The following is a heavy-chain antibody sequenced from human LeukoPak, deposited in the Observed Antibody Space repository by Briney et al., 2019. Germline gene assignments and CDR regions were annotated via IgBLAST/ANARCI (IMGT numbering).Heavy chain of an antibody. V-gene: IGHV4-59*01. D-gene: IGHD3-16*01. CDR3: VKFGVDYDMGV. CDR2: IHYSGRA. Sequence: SETLSLTCTVSGDSISGSYWTWVRQPPGQGLEWIGQIHYSGRADYNPSLKRRITISVDTSKNQMSLTLTSVTAADKAIYYCVKFGVDYDMGVWGQGTTVTVSS. J-gene: IGHJ6*02. CDR1: GDSISGSY.